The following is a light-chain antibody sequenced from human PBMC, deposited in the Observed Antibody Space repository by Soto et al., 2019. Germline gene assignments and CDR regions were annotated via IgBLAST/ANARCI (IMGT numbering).Light chain of an antibody. Sequence: EVVLTQSPGTLSLAPGERVTLSCRASQTITNNYLAWYQQKPGQAPWLLIYAASNRAPGIPDRFTGSVSGTDFTLTISRLDPEDFAVYYCQQYVAPPPYTFGQGTRLEI. V-gene: IGKV3-20*01. J-gene: IGKJ2*01. CDR1: QTITNNY. CDR3: QQYVAPPPYT. CDR2: AAS.